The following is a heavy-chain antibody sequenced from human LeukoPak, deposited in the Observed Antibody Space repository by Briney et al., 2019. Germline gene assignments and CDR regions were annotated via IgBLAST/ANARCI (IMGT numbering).Heavy chain of an antibody. J-gene: IGHJ6*03. Sequence: SGGSLRLSCAASGFTFSTYWMTWVRQAPGKGLEWVANIKQDGSEKYYVDSVKGRFTISRDNAKNSLYLQMNSLRAEDTAVYYCARDEVATIGGYYYYYMDVWGKGTTVTISS. CDR3: ARDEVATIGGYYYYYMDV. V-gene: IGHV3-7*01. D-gene: IGHD5-12*01. CDR2: IKQDGSEK. CDR1: GFTFSTYW.